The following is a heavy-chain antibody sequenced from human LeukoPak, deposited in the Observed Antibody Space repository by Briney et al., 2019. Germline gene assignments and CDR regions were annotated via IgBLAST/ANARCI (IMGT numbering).Heavy chain of an antibody. D-gene: IGHD6-13*01. V-gene: IGHV3-7*05. CDR2: IKQDGSET. Sequence: PGGSLRLSCTASGFTFSNYWMSWVRQTPEKGLEWVANIKQDGSETVYVDSVKGRFTTSRDNAQSSLYLQMNSLRAEDTAVYYCARDPYSSSWSYGMDVWGKGTTVTVSS. CDR1: GFTFSNYW. J-gene: IGHJ6*04. CDR3: ARDPYSSSWSYGMDV.